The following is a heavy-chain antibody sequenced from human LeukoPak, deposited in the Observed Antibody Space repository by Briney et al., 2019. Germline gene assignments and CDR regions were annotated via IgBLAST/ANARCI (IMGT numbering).Heavy chain of an antibody. CDR2: IYHSGST. CDR3: ATQDFTVTSLADGVGAFDI. Sequence: PSETLSLTCAVSGYSISSGYYLGWIRQPPGKGLEWIGSIYHSGSTYYNPSLKSRVTISVDTSKNQFSLKLSSVTAADTAVYYCATQDFTVTSLADGVGAFDIWGQGTMVTVSS. V-gene: IGHV4-38-2*01. CDR1: GYSISSGYY. J-gene: IGHJ3*02. D-gene: IGHD4-17*01.